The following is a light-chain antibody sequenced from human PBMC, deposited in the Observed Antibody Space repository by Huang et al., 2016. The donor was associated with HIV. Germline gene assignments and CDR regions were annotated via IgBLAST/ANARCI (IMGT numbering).Light chain of an antibody. CDR1: QSINTN. CDR3: QQYNNWPRT. J-gene: IGKJ2*01. V-gene: IGKV3-15*01. CDR2: DAS. Sequence: DRVMTQSPVTLSVSPGERATLSCRASQSINTNLAWYQQKPGQAPRLLIYDASTRAIDVPARFSGSGTEIHFTLTISSLQSEDFAVYYCQQYNNWPRTFGQGTKLEIK.